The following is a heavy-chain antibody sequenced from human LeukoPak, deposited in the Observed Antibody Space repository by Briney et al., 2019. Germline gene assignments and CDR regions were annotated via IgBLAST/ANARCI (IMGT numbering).Heavy chain of an antibody. Sequence: ASVKVSCKAAGYTFTGYYMHWVRQAPGQGLEWMGIINPSGGSTSYAQKFQGRVTMTRDTSTSTVYMELSSLRSEDTAVYYCARDMDHVVATSPFDYWGQGTLVTVSS. CDR2: INPSGGST. V-gene: IGHV1-46*01. D-gene: IGHD5-12*01. J-gene: IGHJ4*02. CDR3: ARDMDHVVATSPFDY. CDR1: GYTFTGYY.